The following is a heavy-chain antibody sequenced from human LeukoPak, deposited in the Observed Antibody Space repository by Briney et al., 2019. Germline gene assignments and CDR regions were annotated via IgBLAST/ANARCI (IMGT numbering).Heavy chain of an antibody. CDR1: RGSLSSYY. CDR3: ARHFRTHYYNYGIDT. CDR2: IYYSGST. V-gene: IGHV4-59*08. Sequence: SETLSLTRTVSRGSLSSYYWSWLRQPPGKGLEWMGYIYYSGSTNYNASLKSRVTISRDTSKSQCSLKVRCVTAANTAVYYCARHFRTHYYNYGIDTWGQGTTVTVSS. J-gene: IGHJ6*02.